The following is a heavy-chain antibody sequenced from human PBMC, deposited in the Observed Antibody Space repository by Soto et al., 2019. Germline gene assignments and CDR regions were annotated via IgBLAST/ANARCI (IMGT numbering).Heavy chain of an antibody. D-gene: IGHD4-17*01. CDR2: ISSSSSTI. J-gene: IGHJ6*03. V-gene: IGHV3-48*01. CDR1: GFTFSSYS. CDR3: ARLQAYGDSYYYYYYYMDV. Sequence: GGSLRLSCAASGFTFSSYSMNWVRQAPGKGLEWVSYISSSSSTIYYADSVKGRFTISRDNAKNSLYLQMNSLRAEDTAVYYCARLQAYGDSYYYYYYYMDVWGKGTTVTVSS.